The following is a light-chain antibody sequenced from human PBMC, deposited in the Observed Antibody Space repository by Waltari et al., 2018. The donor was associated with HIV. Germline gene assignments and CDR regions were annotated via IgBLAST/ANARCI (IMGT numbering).Light chain of an antibody. J-gene: IGKJ4*01. CDR2: GTS. Sequence: EIVLTQSPGALSLSPGEGATLSCRASQSVSSSHLAWYQQRPGQAPRLLIYGTSSRATGIPDRFSGSGSGTDFTLTISRLEPEDFAVYYCQQYGSSAPLTFGGGTKVEIK. CDR3: QQYGSSAPLT. V-gene: IGKV3-20*01. CDR1: QSVSSSH.